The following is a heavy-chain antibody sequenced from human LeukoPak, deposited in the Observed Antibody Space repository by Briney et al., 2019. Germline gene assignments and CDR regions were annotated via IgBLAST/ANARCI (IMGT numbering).Heavy chain of an antibody. V-gene: IGHV3-53*01. CDR2: IYSGGST. Sequence: GGSLRLSCAASGFTVSSNYMSWVRQAPGEGLEWVSVIYSGGSTYYADSVKGRFTISRDNSKNTLYLQMNSLRAEDTAVYYCAKGQDDSSGYLIDYWGQGTLVTVSS. CDR3: AKGQDDSSGYLIDY. CDR1: GFTVSSNY. D-gene: IGHD3-22*01. J-gene: IGHJ4*02.